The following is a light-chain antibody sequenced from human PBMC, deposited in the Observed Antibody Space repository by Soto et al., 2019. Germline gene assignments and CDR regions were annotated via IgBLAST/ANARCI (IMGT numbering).Light chain of an antibody. J-gene: IGKJ1*01. CDR3: QQYGSSTET. V-gene: IGKV3-20*01. CDR2: GVS. Sequence: EIVLTQSPGTLSLSPGERATLSCRASQSVSSSYLAWYQQKPGQAPRLLIYGVSSRATGIPDRFSGSGSGTDFTLTISRLEPEDFAVYYCQQYGSSTETLGQGTKVEIK. CDR1: QSVSSSY.